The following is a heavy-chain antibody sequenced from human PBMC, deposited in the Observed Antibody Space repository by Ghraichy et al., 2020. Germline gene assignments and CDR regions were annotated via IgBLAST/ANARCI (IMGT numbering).Heavy chain of an antibody. J-gene: IGHJ5*02. CDR2: FDPEDGET. CDR3: ATDLPGYHSSGYYYP. D-gene: IGHD3-22*01. CDR1: GYTLTELS. Sequence: ASVKVSCQVSGYTLTELSMHWVRQAPGKGLEWMGGFDPEDGETIYAQKFQGRVTMTEDTSTDTAYMELSSLRSEDTAVYYCATDLPGYHSSGYYYPWGQGTLVTVSS. V-gene: IGHV1-24*01.